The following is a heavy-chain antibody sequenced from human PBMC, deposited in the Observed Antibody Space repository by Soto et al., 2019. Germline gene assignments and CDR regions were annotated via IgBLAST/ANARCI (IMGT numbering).Heavy chain of an antibody. CDR1: GYTFTSYG. V-gene: IGHV1-18*04. J-gene: IGHJ5*02. CDR2: ISAYNGNT. D-gene: IGHD6-13*01. CDR3: ARDRRIAAAGSVWFDP. Sequence: ASVAVSCKASGYTFTSYGMSWVRRAPGKGREWMGWISAYNGNTNYAQKLQGRVTMTTDTSTSTAYMELRSLRSDDTAVYYCARDRRIAAAGSVWFDPWGQGTLVTVS.